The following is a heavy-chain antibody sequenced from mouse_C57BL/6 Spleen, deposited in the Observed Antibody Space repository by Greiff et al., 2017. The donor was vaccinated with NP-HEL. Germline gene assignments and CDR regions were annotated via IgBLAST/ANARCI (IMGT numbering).Heavy chain of an antibody. V-gene: IGHV1-72*01. D-gene: IGHD1-1*01. CDR2: IDPNSGGT. J-gene: IGHJ1*03. Sequence: QVQLQQPGAELVKPGASVKLSCKASGYTFTSYWMHWVKQRPGRGLEWIGRIDPNSGGTKYNEKFKSTATLTVDKHSSTAYMQLSSLTSEDSAFYYCARGDYYGSSYWYFDVWGTGTTVTVSS. CDR1: GYTFTSYW. CDR3: ARGDYYGSSYWYFDV.